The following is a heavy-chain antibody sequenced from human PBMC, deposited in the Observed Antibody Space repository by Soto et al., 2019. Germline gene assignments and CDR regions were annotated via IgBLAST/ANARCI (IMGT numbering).Heavy chain of an antibody. J-gene: IGHJ6*02. CDR3: ARVPRKGYYYYCGMDV. CDR1: GFTFSSYD. Sequence: QPGGSLRLSCAASGFTFSSYDMHWVRQATGKGLEWVSAIGTAGDTYYPGSVKGRFTISRENAKNSLYLQMNSLRAGDTAVYYCARVPRKGYYYYCGMDVWGQGTTVTVSS. CDR2: IGTAGDT. V-gene: IGHV3-13*01.